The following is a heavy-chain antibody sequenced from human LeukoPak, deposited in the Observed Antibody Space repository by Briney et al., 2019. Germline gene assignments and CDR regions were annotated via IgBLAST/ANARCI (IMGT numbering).Heavy chain of an antibody. J-gene: IGHJ5*02. CDR3: ARVSRPNWFDP. V-gene: IGHV1-8*02. CDR2: MNPNSGNT. CDR1: GGTFSSYA. Sequence: ASVKVSCKASGGTFSSYAISWVRQATGQGLEWMGWMNPNSGNTGYAQKFQGGVTMTRNTSISTAYMELSSLRSEDTAVYYCARVSRPNWFDPWGQGTLVTVSS.